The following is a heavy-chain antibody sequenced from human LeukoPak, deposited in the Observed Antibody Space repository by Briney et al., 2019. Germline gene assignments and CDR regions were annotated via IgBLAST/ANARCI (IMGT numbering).Heavy chain of an antibody. CDR2: ISSSSSYI. CDR1: GFTFSSYS. V-gene: IGHV3-21*01. D-gene: IGHD5-18*01. J-gene: IGHJ4*02. Sequence: GSLRLSCAASGFTFSSYSMNWVRQAPGKGLEWVSSISSSSSYIYYADSVKGRFTISRDNAKNSLYLQMNSLRAEDTAVYYCARDIRGYSYGYDYWGQGTLVTVS. CDR3: ARDIRGYSYGYDY.